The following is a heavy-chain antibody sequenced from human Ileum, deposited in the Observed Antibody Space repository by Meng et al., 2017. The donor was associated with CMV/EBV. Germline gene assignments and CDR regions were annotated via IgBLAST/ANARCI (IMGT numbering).Heavy chain of an antibody. J-gene: IGHJ4*02. V-gene: IGHV3-23*04. CDR3: AKNWGNDY. Sequence: VQLVESGGGVFQPVRSLRLSCVAYGFTFSDYAMHWVRQAPGKGLEWVSGISASGGSTYYADSVKGRFTISRDNSKNTLYLQMNSLRAEDTAVYYCAKNWGNDYWGQGTLVTVSS. CDR1: GFTFSDYA. CDR2: ISASGGST. D-gene: IGHD7-27*01.